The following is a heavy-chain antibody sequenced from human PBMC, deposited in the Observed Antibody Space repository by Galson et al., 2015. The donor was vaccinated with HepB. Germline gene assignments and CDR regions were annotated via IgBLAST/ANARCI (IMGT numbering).Heavy chain of an antibody. CDR2: IGTAGDP. CDR3: ARDKKYCTNGVCYYYGMDV. CDR1: GFTFSSYD. J-gene: IGHJ6*02. Sequence: LRLSCAASGFTFSSYDMHRVRQATGKGLEWVSAIGTAGDPYYPGSVKGRFTISRENAKNSLYLQMNSLRAGDTAVYYCARDKKYCTNGVCYYYGMDVWGQGTTVTVSS. D-gene: IGHD2-8*01. V-gene: IGHV3-13*05.